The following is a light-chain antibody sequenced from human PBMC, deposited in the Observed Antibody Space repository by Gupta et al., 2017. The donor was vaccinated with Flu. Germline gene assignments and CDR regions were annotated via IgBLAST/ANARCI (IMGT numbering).Light chain of an antibody. CDR3: MQALHTPPT. V-gene: IGKV2-28*01. CDR2: LGS. J-gene: IGKJ1*01. Sequence: DTVMTQSPLSLSVTPGEPASISCRSSQSLLHTNGYNDLDWYLQKPGQSPQLLIYLGSNRASGVPDRVSGGGSGTTFTLKISRVAAEDVGIYYCMQALHTPPTFGQGTKVEVK. CDR1: QSLLHTNGYND.